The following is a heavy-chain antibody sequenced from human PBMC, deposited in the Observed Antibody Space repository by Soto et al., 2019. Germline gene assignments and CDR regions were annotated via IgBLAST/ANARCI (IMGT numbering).Heavy chain of an antibody. D-gene: IGHD6-19*01. Sequence: LSLSCAASGFTFSTYAMSWVRQAPGKGLEWVSGISGSGDSTYYADSVKGRFTVSRDNSKNTLYLQMNSLRAEDTAVFYCAKERSSGWSFDYWGQGTLVTVSS. CDR1: GFTFSTYA. J-gene: IGHJ4*02. V-gene: IGHV3-23*01. CDR2: ISGSGDST. CDR3: AKERSSGWSFDY.